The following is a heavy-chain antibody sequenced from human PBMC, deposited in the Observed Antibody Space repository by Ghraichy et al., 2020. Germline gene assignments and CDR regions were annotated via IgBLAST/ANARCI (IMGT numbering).Heavy chain of an antibody. Sequence: SETLSLTCAVYGGSFSGYYWSWIRQPPGKGLEWIGEVSHSGRSNYNPSLKSRVTISIDTSKNHFSLKLNSVTAADTAMYYCARDPYDGTHFDYWGQGTLVTVSS. CDR2: VSHSGRS. D-gene: IGHD3-16*01. CDR1: GGSFSGYY. V-gene: IGHV4-34*01. J-gene: IGHJ4*02. CDR3: ARDPYDGTHFDY.